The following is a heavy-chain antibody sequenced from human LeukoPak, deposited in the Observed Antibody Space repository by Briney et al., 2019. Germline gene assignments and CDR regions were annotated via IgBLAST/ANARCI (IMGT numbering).Heavy chain of an antibody. J-gene: IGHJ5*02. Sequence: ASVEVSCKVSGYTLTELSMHWVRQAPGKGLEWMGGFDPEDGETIYAQKFQGRVTMTEDTSTDTAYMELSSLRSEDMAVYYCATFYHPGGLWATTGRWFDPWGQGTLVTVSS. CDR3: ATFYHPGGLWATTGRWFDP. V-gene: IGHV1-24*01. CDR2: FDPEDGET. D-gene: IGHD5-12*01. CDR1: GYTLTELS.